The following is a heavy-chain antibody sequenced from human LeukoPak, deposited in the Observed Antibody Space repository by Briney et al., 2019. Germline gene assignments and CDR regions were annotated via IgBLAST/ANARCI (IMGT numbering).Heavy chain of an antibody. J-gene: IGHJ3*02. Sequence: GEALKISCKGSGDSFSTYLIGWVRQMPGKDLEWMGIIYPGDSDTRYSPSSQGQVTISADKSISTAYLQWSSLKASDTAMYYCARGSLTGDGIDIWGQGTMVTVSS. CDR1: GDSFSTYL. V-gene: IGHV5-51*01. CDR2: IYPGDSDT. CDR3: ARGSLTGDGIDI. D-gene: IGHD7-27*01.